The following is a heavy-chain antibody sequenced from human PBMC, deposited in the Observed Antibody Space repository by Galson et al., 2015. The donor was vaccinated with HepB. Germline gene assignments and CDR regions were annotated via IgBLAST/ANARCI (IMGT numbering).Heavy chain of an antibody. Sequence: SVKVSCKASGYTFTSYYMHWVRQAPGQGLEWMGIINPSGGSTSYAQKFQGRVTMTRDTSTSTVYMELSSLRSEDTAVYYCARDLVWSGYYMSRYYYYGMDVWGQGTTVTVSS. CDR3: ARDLVWSGYYMSRYYYYGMDV. V-gene: IGHV1-46*01. CDR2: INPSGGST. CDR1: GYTFTSYY. D-gene: IGHD3-3*01. J-gene: IGHJ6*02.